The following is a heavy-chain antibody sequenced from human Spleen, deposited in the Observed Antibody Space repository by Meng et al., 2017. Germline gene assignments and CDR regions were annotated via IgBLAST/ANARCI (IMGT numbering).Heavy chain of an antibody. V-gene: IGHV3-7*01. CDR3: ARDHGDYYDY. Sequence: GESLKISCAASGFTVSSNYMSWVRQAPGKGLEWVASIKQDGGEEYYVGSVKGRFTISRDNDKNSLDLQMNSLRAEDTAVYYCARDHGDYYDYWGQGPLVTVSS. CDR1: GFTVSSNY. D-gene: IGHD4-17*01. CDR2: IKQDGGEE. J-gene: IGHJ4*02.